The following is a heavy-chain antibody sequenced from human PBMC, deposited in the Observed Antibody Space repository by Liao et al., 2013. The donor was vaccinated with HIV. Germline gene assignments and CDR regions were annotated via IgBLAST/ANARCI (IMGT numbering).Heavy chain of an antibody. V-gene: IGHV4-4*07. J-gene: IGHJ6*03. CDR1: GGSMSDYY. D-gene: IGHD3-22*01. Sequence: QVQLQESGPGLVKPSETLSLTCTVSGGSMSDYYWTWVRQPAGKGLEWIGRIYSSETNDYNPSLKSRVTMSVDTSKNQFSLKLSSVTVADTAVYYCARARAADGYSYFYMDVWPKGHGHRRL. CDR2: IYSSETN. CDR3: ARARAADGYSYFYMDV.